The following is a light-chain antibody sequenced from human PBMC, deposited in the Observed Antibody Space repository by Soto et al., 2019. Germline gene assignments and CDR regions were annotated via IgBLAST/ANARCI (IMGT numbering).Light chain of an antibody. CDR3: QQYKT. CDR1: QSISSW. Sequence: DIQMTQSPSTLSASVGDRVTITCRASQSISSWLAWYHQKPGKAPKLLIYDASSLESGVPSRFSGSGSGTEFTLPISSLQPDDFATYYCQQYKTFGQGTKVEIK. CDR2: DAS. V-gene: IGKV1-5*01. J-gene: IGKJ1*01.